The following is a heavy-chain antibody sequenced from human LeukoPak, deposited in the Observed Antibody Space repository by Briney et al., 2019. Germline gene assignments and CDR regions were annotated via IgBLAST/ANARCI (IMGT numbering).Heavy chain of an antibody. Sequence: SETLSLTCTVSGGSISSSSYHWGWIRQPPGKGLEWIGSIYYSGSTYYNPSLKSRVTISVDTSKNQFSLNLRSVTAADTAVYYCARHPLKAYVSDWFDPWGQGTLVTVSS. CDR2: IYYSGST. CDR3: ARHPLKAYVSDWFDP. D-gene: IGHD3-10*02. J-gene: IGHJ5*02. V-gene: IGHV4-39*01. CDR1: GGSISSSSYH.